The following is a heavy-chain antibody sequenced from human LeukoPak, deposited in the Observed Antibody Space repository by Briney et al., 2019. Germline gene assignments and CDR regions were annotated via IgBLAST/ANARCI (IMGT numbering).Heavy chain of an antibody. J-gene: IGHJ4*02. CDR2: TNPDGSIK. D-gene: IGHD3-3*01. CDR3: VSGFLQWLY. CDR1: GFIFGGYW. V-gene: IGHV3-7*01. Sequence: GGSLRLSCAASGFIFGGYWMSWVRQAPGRGLEWVANTNPDGSIKYYVDSVNGRFTISRDNAKNSLYLQMNSLRAEGTAVYYCVSGFLQWLYWGQGTLVTVSS.